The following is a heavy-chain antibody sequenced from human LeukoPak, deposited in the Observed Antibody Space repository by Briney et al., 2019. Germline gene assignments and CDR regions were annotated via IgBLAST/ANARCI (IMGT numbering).Heavy chain of an antibody. J-gene: IGHJ4*02. CDR2: INSDGTIT. V-gene: IGHV3-74*01. Sequence: GGSLRLSCAASGFTFTSYWMHWVRQAPGKGLVWLSRINSDGTITSYADSLEGRYTISRDNAKNTVYLQMNSLRAEDTAVYYCARPGVGFDYWGQGALVTVSS. CDR1: GFTFTSYW. CDR3: ARPGVGFDY.